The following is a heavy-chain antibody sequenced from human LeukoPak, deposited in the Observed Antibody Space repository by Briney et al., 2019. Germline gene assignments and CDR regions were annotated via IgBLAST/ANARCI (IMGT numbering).Heavy chain of an antibody. V-gene: IGHV1-8*01. CDR1: GYTFTSYD. CDR3: ARAGYYDSSGYPLDYYYYGMDV. Sequence: ASVKVSCKASGYTFTSYDINWVRQATGQGLEWMGWMNPNSGNTGYAQKFQGRVTMTRNTFISTAYMELSSLRSEDTAVYYCARAGYYDSSGYPLDYYYYGMDVWGQGTTVTVSS. J-gene: IGHJ6*02. D-gene: IGHD3-22*01. CDR2: MNPNSGNT.